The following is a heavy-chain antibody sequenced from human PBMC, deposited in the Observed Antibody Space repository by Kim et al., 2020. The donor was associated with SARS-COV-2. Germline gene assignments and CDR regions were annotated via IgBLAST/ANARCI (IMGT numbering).Heavy chain of an antibody. J-gene: IGHJ4*02. CDR2: IWYDGSNK. CDR3: ARDSSPSFITIVGVADY. CDR1: GFTFSSYG. D-gene: IGHD3-3*01. V-gene: IGHV3-33*01. Sequence: GGSLRLSCAASGFTFSSYGMHWVRQAPGKGMEWVAVIWYDGSNKYYADSVKGRFTISRDNSKNTLYLQMNSLRAEGTAVYYCARDSSPSFITIVGVADYWGQGTLVTVSS.